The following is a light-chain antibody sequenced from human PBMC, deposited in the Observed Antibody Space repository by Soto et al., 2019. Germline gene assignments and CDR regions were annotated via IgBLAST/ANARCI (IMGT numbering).Light chain of an antibody. Sequence: DIQLTQSPSFLSASVGDRVTITCRASQETGSYLAWYQQKPGKAPKLLIYAASKLQSEVPSRLKVSGSGTEYTLTVSSRQPGDFSTCCWQQFNIHPFPFRPGTEVDIK. CDR2: AAS. CDR1: QETGSY. J-gene: IGKJ3*01. CDR3: QQFNIHPFP. V-gene: IGKV1-9*01.